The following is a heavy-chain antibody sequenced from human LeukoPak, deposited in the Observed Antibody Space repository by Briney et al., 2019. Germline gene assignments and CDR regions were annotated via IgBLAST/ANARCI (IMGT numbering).Heavy chain of an antibody. J-gene: IGHJ4*02. CDR3: ARDRLRITIFGVVYFDY. V-gene: IGHV1-18*01. D-gene: IGHD3-3*01. CDR1: GYTFTSYG. Sequence: ASVKVSCKASGYTFTSYGISWVRQAPGQGLEWMGWICAYNGNTNYAQKLQGRVTMTTDTSTSTAYMELRSLRSDDTAVYYCARDRLRITIFGVVYFDYWGQGTLVTVSS. CDR2: ICAYNGNT.